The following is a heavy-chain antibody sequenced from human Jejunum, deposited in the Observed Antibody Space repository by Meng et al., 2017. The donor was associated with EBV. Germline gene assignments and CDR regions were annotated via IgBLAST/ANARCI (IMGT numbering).Heavy chain of an antibody. CDR1: GFTFSSYW. V-gene: IGHV3-74*01. CDR2: INTDGSIT. D-gene: IGHD1-14*01. CDR3: AKDLSWNQADY. Sequence: VELGGVLVLPGGSLTLSCAASGFTFSSYWMHWFRQAPGKGLVWVSRINTDGSITNCADSVKGRFTISRDNARNTLYLQMNSLRAEDTAMHYCAKDLSWNQADYWGQGILVTVSS. J-gene: IGHJ4*02.